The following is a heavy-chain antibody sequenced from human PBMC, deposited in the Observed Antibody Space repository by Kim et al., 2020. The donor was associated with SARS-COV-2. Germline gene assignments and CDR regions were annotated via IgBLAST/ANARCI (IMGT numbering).Heavy chain of an antibody. J-gene: IGHJ4*02. CDR3: ARDPSGCFDY. Sequence: GGSLRLSCAASGFTFSNYEMNWVRQAPGKGLEWVSYISSSGSTIYYADSVKGRFTLSRDNAKNSLYLHMNSLSAEDTGVYYCARDPSGCFDYWGQGIQVT. V-gene: IGHV3-48*03. D-gene: IGHD3-10*01. CDR2: ISSSGSTI. CDR1: GFTFSNYE.